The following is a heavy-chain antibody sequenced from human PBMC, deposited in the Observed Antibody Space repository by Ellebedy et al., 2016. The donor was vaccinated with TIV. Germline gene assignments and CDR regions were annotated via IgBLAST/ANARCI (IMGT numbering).Heavy chain of an antibody. Sequence: ASVKVSXXVSGYTLTELSMHWVRQAPGKGLEWMGGFDPEDGETIYAQKLQGRVTMTTDTSTSTAYMELRSLRSDDTAVYYCAVGYYDFWSGYYQPVSFDYWGQGTLVTVSS. CDR3: AVGYYDFWSGYYQPVSFDY. D-gene: IGHD3-3*01. CDR2: FDPEDGET. CDR1: GYTLTELS. V-gene: IGHV1-24*01. J-gene: IGHJ4*02.